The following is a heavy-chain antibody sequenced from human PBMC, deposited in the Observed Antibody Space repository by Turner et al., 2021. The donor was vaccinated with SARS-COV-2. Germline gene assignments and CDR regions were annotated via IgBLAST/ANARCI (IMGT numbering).Heavy chain of an antibody. CDR2: IYYSGST. CDR3: AGERRITMVRGVLTYYYGMDV. D-gene: IGHD3-10*01. J-gene: IGHJ6*02. CDR1: GGSISSSSYY. V-gene: IGHV4-39*01. Sequence: QLQLQESGPGLEKPSETLSLTCTVSGGSISSSSYYWGWIRQPPGKGLEWIGSIYYSGSTYYNPSLKSRVTKSVDTSKNQFSLKLSSVTAADTAVYYCAGERRITMVRGVLTYYYGMDVWGQGTTVTVSS.